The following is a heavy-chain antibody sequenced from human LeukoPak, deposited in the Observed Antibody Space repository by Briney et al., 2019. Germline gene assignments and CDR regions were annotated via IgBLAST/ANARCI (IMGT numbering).Heavy chain of an antibody. J-gene: IGHJ4*02. Sequence: GGSLRLSCAASGFTFSSYAMSWVRQAPGKGLEWVSAISDSGGSTYYADSVKGRFTISRDNSKNTLYLQMSSLRAEDTAVYYCAKAVTMIVVVAIDYWGQGTLVTVSS. CDR2: ISDSGGST. CDR1: GFTFSSYA. D-gene: IGHD3-22*01. CDR3: AKAVTMIVVVAIDY. V-gene: IGHV3-23*01.